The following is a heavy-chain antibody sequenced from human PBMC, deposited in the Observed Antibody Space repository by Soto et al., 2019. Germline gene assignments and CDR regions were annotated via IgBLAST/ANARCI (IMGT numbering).Heavy chain of an antibody. CDR3: AREYGDYGVIDY. J-gene: IGHJ4*02. Sequence: QVQLQQWGAGLLKPSETLSLTCAVYGGSFSGYYWSWIRQPPGKGLEWIGEINHSGSTNYNPSLKSRVTLSVDTSKNQFSLKLSSVTAADTAVYYCAREYGDYGVIDYWGQGTLVTVSS. CDR2: INHSGST. D-gene: IGHD4-17*01. V-gene: IGHV4-34*01. CDR1: GGSFSGYY.